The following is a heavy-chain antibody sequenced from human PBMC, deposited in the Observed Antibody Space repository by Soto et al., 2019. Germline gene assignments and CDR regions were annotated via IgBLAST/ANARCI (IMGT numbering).Heavy chain of an antibody. Sequence: QVQVVESGGGLVKPGGSVRLSCVAAGFDFSDYYMTWFRQAPGKAPEWVSSISSTSAYTKYADSVKGRFTISRDNAENSVYLQMDSLRGEDTAVYYCARDPSRRSPPDYWGQGTLVTVSS. CDR1: GFDFSDYY. J-gene: IGHJ4*02. CDR3: ARDPSRRSPPDY. CDR2: ISSTSAYT. V-gene: IGHV3-11*05.